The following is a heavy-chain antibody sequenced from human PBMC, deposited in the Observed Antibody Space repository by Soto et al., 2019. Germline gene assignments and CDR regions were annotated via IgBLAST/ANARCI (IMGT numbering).Heavy chain of an antibody. Sequence: ASVKVSCKASGYTFTSYAMHWVRQAPGQRLEWMGWINAGNGNTKYSQKFRGRVTITRDTSASTAYMELRSLRSDDTAVYYCARDRIWDPTREYYYYYGMDVWGQGTTVTVSS. CDR2: INAGNGNT. CDR3: ARDRIWDPTREYYYYYGMDV. V-gene: IGHV1-3*01. CDR1: GYTFTSYA. J-gene: IGHJ6*02. D-gene: IGHD3-16*01.